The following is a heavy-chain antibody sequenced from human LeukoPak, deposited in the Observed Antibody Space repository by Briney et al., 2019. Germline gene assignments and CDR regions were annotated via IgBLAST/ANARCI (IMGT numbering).Heavy chain of an antibody. CDR3: ARSTVEDYDYVWGSYRFYYFDY. CDR1: GGSISSGPYC. D-gene: IGHD3-16*02. V-gene: IGHV4-61*02. J-gene: IGHJ4*02. CDR2: MYTSGST. Sequence: SETLSLTCTVSGGSISSGPYCWSWIRQPAGKGLEWIGRMYTSGSTKYNPSLKSRVTISVDTSKNQFSLKLSSVTAADTAVYYCARSTVEDYDYVWGSYRFYYFDYWGQGTLVTVSS.